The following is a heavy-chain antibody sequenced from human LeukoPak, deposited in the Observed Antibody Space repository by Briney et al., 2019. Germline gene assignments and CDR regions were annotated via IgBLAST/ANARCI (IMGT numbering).Heavy chain of an antibody. CDR3: ARLEWELHHPLYSGFDY. CDR2: IYHSGRP. CDR1: GYSISSGYY. V-gene: IGHV4-38-2*02. Sequence: PSQTVSLTCTVSGYSISSGYYWGWIRQPPGEGLEWIGRIYHSGRPHYNPSLKSRVTISVDTSKNQFSLKLSSVTAPDTCVYYCARLEWELHHPLYSGFDYWRQRTLVTVSS. J-gene: IGHJ4*02. D-gene: IGHD1-26*01.